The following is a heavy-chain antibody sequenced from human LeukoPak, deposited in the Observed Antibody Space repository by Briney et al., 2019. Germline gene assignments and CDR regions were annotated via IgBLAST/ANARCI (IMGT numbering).Heavy chain of an antibody. D-gene: IGHD5-12*01. Sequence: ASVKVSCKASGYTFTGYYMHWVRQAPGQGLEWMGGIIPIFGTANYAQKFQERVTITRDMSTSTAYMELSSLRSEDTAVYYCAVGYSGYDPLDYWGQGTLVTVSS. J-gene: IGHJ4*02. V-gene: IGHV1-2*02. CDR2: IIPIFGTA. CDR1: GYTFTGYY. CDR3: AVGYSGYDPLDY.